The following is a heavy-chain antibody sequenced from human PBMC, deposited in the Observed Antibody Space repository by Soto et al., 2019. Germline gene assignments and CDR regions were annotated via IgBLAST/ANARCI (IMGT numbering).Heavy chain of an antibody. J-gene: IGHJ4*02. D-gene: IGHD2-2*01. Sequence: EVQLVDSGGGLVKPGGSLRLSCAGSGFTFSNAWMSWVRRAPGKGLEWVGRIKSDAYGGAIDYAAPVKGRFTISRDDSTNTLFLQMNNLRAEDTAVYSCTTTTGRLVPPTIVFWGQGTPVIVSS. CDR1: GFTFSNAW. CDR2: IKSDAYGGAI. CDR3: TTTTGRLVPPTIVF. V-gene: IGHV3-15*01.